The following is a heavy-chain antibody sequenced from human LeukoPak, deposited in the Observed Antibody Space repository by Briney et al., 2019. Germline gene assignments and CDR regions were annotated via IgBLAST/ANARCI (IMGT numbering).Heavy chain of an antibody. CDR3: AREYAGYSSGWYSAFDI. CDR2: INPNSGGT. CDR1: GYTFTGYY. D-gene: IGHD6-19*01. Sequence: ASVKVSCKASGYTFTGYYMHWVRQAPGQGLEWMGWINPNSGGTNYAQKFQGRVTMTRDTSISTAYMELSRLRSDGTAVYYCAREYAGYSSGWYSAFDIWGQGTMVTVSS. J-gene: IGHJ3*02. V-gene: IGHV1-2*02.